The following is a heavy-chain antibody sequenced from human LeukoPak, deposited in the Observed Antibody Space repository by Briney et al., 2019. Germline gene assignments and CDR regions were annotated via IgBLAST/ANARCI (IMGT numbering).Heavy chain of an antibody. CDR3: AKGEGPSGSYSHY. J-gene: IGHJ4*02. Sequence: PGGALILSCAATGFTFSSYAMSWVRQAPGKGLEWVSAISGSGGSTYYADSVKGRFTISRDNSKNTLYLQMNSLRAEDTAVYYCAKGEGPSGSYSHYWGQGTLVTVSS. CDR2: ISGSGGST. D-gene: IGHD1-26*01. CDR1: GFTFSSYA. V-gene: IGHV3-23*01.